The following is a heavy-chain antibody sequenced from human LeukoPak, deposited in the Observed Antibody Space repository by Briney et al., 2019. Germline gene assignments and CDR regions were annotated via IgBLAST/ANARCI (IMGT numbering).Heavy chain of an antibody. CDR3: AKSNGYGLVDI. V-gene: IGHV4-34*01. D-gene: IGHD3-10*01. CDR1: GGSFSGYY. CDR2: INHSGST. Sequence: SETLSLTCAVYGGSFSGYYWSWIRQPPGEGLEWIGEINHSGSTNYNPSLKSRVTISVDTSKNQFSLKLSSVTAADTAVYYCAKSNGYGLVDIWGQGTMVTVSS. J-gene: IGHJ3*02.